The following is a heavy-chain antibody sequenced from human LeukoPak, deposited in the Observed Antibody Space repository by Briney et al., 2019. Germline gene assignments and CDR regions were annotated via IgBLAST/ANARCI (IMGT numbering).Heavy chain of an antibody. CDR1: GFTSSIYS. CDR2: ISSSSSYI. D-gene: IGHD3-9*01. CDR3: ARDLNDAFDI. Sequence: GGSLRLSCTASGFTSSIYSMNWVRQAPGMGLEWVSSISSSSSYIKYVDSVKGRFTISRDNAKNSLYLQMNSLRAEDTAMYYCARDLNDAFDIWGQGTMVTVSS. J-gene: IGHJ3*02. V-gene: IGHV3-21*01.